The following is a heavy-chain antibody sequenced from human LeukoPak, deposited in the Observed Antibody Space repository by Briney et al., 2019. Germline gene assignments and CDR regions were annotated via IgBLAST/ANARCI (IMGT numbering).Heavy chain of an antibody. V-gene: IGHV3-11*01. CDR1: GFTFSDYY. CDR3: ARDPKEWELQVTVDP. J-gene: IGHJ5*02. Sequence: GGSLRLSCAASGFTFSDYYMSWIRQAPGKGLEWVSYISSSGSTIYYADSVKGRFTISRDNAKNSLYLQMNSLRAEDTAVYYCARDPKEWELQVTVDPWGQGTLVTVSS. CDR2: ISSSGSTI. D-gene: IGHD1-26*01.